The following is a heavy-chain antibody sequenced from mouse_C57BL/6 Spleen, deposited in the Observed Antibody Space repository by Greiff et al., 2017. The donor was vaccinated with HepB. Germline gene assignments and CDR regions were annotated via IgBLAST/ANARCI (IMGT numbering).Heavy chain of an antibody. CDR2: INPNNGGT. D-gene: IGHD1-1*02. CDR3: AVYYYGGRFCDFDY. Sequence: VQLQQSGPELVKPGASVKISCKASGYTFTDYYMNWVKQSHGKSLEWIGDINPNNGGTSYNQKFKGKATLTVDKSSSTAYMELRSLTSEDSAVYYCAVYYYGGRFCDFDYWGQGTTLTVSS. V-gene: IGHV1-26*01. CDR1: GYTFTDYY. J-gene: IGHJ2*01.